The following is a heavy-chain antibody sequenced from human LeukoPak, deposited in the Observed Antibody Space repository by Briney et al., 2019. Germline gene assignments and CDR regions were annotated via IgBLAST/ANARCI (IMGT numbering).Heavy chain of an antibody. V-gene: IGHV4-38-2*02. CDR1: GYSISSGYY. CDR3: ARVGYCSGGSCYSPNYYYYYYMDV. CDR2: IYHSGST. J-gene: IGHJ6*03. Sequence: KPSETLSLTCTVSGYSISSGYYWGWIRQPPGKGLEWIGSIYHSGSTYYNPSLKSRVSISVDTSKNQFSLKLSSVTAADTAVYYCARVGYCSGGSCYSPNYYYYYYMDVWGKGTTVTVSS. D-gene: IGHD2-15*01.